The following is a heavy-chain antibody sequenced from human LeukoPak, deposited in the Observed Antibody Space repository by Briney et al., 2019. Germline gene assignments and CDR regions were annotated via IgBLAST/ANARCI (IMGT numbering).Heavy chain of an antibody. Sequence: PSETLSLTCTVSGGSISSGGYYWSWIRQHPGKGLEWIGYIYYSGSTYYNPSLKSRVTISVDTSKNQFSLKLGSVTAADTAVYYCARDQEGSGYYFDYWGQGTLVTVSS. CDR1: GGSISSGGYY. D-gene: IGHD6-19*01. V-gene: IGHV4-31*03. J-gene: IGHJ4*02. CDR3: ARDQEGSGYYFDY. CDR2: IYYSGST.